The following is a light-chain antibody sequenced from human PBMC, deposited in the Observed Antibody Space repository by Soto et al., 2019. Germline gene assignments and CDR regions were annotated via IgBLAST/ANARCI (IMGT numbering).Light chain of an antibody. CDR3: SSYAGSNTR. Sequence: QSALTQPPSASGSPGQSVTISCTGTSSDVGGYNFVSWYQQHPGKPPNLMIFEVNKRPSGVPDRFSGSKSGNTASLTVSGLQAEDEADYYCSSYAGSNTRFGTGTKLTVL. J-gene: IGLJ1*01. V-gene: IGLV2-8*01. CDR1: SSDVGGYNF. CDR2: EVN.